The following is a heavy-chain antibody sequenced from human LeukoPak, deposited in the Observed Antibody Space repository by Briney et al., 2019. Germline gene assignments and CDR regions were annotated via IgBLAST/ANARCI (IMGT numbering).Heavy chain of an antibody. V-gene: IGHV4-31*03. CDR2: IYYSGST. CDR3: ARVGRGSGYSRYYYYYYMDV. D-gene: IGHD3-3*01. CDR1: GGSISSGGYY. Sequence: SQTLSLTCTVSGGSISSGGYYWSWIRQHPGKGLEWIGYIYYSGSTYYDPSLKSRVTISVDTSKNQFSLKLSSVTAADAAVYYCARVGRGSGYSRYYYYYYMDVWGKGTTVTVSS. J-gene: IGHJ6*03.